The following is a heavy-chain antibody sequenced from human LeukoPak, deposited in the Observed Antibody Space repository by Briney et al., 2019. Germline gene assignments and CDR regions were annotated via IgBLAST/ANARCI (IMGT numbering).Heavy chain of an antibody. Sequence: SETLSLTCAIYGGSFSGYYWRWIRQPPGKGLEWIGEINHSGRTNYNPSLKSRVTISVDTSKNQFSLKLSSVTAADTAVYYCARGVYYGSGSYYDYWGQGTLVTVSS. CDR2: INHSGRT. V-gene: IGHV4-34*01. D-gene: IGHD3-10*01. J-gene: IGHJ4*02. CDR1: GGSFSGYY. CDR3: ARGVYYGSGSYYDY.